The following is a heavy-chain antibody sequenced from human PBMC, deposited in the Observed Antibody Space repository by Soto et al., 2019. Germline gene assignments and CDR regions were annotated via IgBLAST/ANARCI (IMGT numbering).Heavy chain of an antibody. Sequence: PSETLSLTCNVSCGSISGSYWSWIRQSPGKGLEWLGYVYYTGSTNYSPSLRSRVSISVDTPKNEFSLRLSSVTAADTAVYFCARSVAVPGAHIDYWGQGTQVTVSS. J-gene: IGHJ4*02. V-gene: IGHV4-59*01. D-gene: IGHD6-19*01. CDR3: ARSVAVPGAHIDY. CDR1: CGSISGSY. CDR2: VYYTGST.